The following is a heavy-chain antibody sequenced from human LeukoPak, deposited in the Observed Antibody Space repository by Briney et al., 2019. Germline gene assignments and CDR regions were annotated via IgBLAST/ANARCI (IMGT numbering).Heavy chain of an antibody. CDR3: ARSIAARPSFYYYYYMDV. V-gene: IGHV1-69*01. CDR2: IIPIFGTA. CDR1: GGTFSSYA. Sequence: ASVKVPGRASGGTFSSYAISWVRQAPGQGLEWMGGIIPIFGTANYAQKFQGRVTITADESPSTAYMELSSLRSEDTAVYYCARSIAARPSFYYYYYMDVWGKGTTVTVSS. J-gene: IGHJ6*03. D-gene: IGHD6-6*01.